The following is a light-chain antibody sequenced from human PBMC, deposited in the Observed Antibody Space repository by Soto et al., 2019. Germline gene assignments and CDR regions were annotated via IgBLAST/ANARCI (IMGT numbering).Light chain of an antibody. CDR3: GSYTTSSNYV. J-gene: IGLJ1*01. CDR1: NSNIGSNY. CDR2: TNN. V-gene: IGLV1-47*01. Sequence: QSVLTQPPSASGTPGQRVTISCSGRNSNIGSNYVYWYQQVPGTAPKLLIYTNNQRPSGVPDRFSGSKSATSASLAIGGLRSEDEADYYCGSYTTSSNYVFGTGTKVTVL.